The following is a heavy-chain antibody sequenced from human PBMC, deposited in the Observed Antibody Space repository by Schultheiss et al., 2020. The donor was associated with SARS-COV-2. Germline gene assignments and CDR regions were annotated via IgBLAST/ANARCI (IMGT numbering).Heavy chain of an antibody. CDR2: INHSGST. J-gene: IGHJ6*03. V-gene: IGHV4-34*01. D-gene: IGHD3-9*01. CDR1: GGSISSYY. CDR3: ARVWLWDYYYMDV. Sequence: SETLSLTCTVSGGSISSYYWSWIRQPPGKGLEWIGEINHSGSTNYNPSLKSRVTISVDTSKYQFSLKLSSVTAADTAVYYCARVWLWDYYYMDVWGKGTTVTVSS.